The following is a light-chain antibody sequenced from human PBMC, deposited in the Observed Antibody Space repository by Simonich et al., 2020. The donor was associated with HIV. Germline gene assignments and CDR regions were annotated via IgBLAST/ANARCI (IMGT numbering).Light chain of an antibody. CDR2: GNS. CDR1: ISNIGAGYY. J-gene: IGLJ3*02. Sequence: QSVLTQPPSVSGAPGQRVTISCTESISNIGAGYYVHLYQQLPGTAPKLLISGNSNRPAGVPDRFSGSKSGTSASLAITGLQAEDEADYYCQSYDNSLSGWVFGGGTKMTVL. CDR3: QSYDNSLSGWV. V-gene: IGLV1-40*01.